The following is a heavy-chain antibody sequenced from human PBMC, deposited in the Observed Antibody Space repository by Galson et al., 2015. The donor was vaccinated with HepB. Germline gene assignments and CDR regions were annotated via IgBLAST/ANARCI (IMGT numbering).Heavy chain of an antibody. Sequence: SLRLSCAASGFTFSSYSMNWVRQAPGKGLEWVPSISSSSSYIYYADSVKGRFTISRDNAKNSLYPQMNSLRADDTAVYYCARDRIVGATTSTYYYGMDVWGQGTTVTVSS. V-gene: IGHV3-21*01. J-gene: IGHJ6*02. CDR2: ISSSSSYI. CDR3: ARDRIVGATTSTYYYGMDV. D-gene: IGHD1-26*01. CDR1: GFTFSSYS.